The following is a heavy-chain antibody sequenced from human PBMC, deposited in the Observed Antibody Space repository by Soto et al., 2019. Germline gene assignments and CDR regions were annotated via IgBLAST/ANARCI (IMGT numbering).Heavy chain of an antibody. CDR1: GFTFSTYS. CDR3: AKDPNYDFWSGYSGSGWFDP. J-gene: IGHJ5*02. CDR2: ITGSGTYT. Sequence: GGSLRLSCAASGFTFSTYSMNWVRQAPGKGLGWVSSITGSGTYTYYADSVKGRFTISRDNAKNSLYLQMNSLRVEDTAVYYCAKDPNYDFWSGYSGSGWFDPWGQGTLVTVSS. D-gene: IGHD3-3*01. V-gene: IGHV3-21*01.